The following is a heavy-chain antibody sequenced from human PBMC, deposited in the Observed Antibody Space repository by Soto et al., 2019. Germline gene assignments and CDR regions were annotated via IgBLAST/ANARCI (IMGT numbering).Heavy chain of an antibody. CDR2: IKSKFDGGST. V-gene: IGHV3-15*07. CDR1: GFSVTDAW. J-gene: IGHJ6*02. CDR3: TIPTPDTSMGTSDYYCARDV. Sequence: DVQLLESGGGLVEPGGSLRLSCAVSGFSVTDAWMNWVRQVPGKGLAWVGRIKSKFDGGSTDYAAPVKGRFTISKEDSKNTLELHMISLKTEDTSVYYCTIPTPDTSMGTSDYYCARDVWGLCSTFSVSS. D-gene: IGHD5-18*01.